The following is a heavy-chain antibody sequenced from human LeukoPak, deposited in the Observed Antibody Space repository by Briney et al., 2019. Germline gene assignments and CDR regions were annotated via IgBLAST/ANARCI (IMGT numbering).Heavy chain of an antibody. D-gene: IGHD3-9*01. CDR3: ARVEDYDILTGFDY. V-gene: IGHV1-69*13. J-gene: IGHJ4*02. CDR1: GGTFNSYA. CDR2: IIPIFGTP. Sequence: SVKVSCKASGGTFNSYAISWVRQAPGQGLEWMGGIIPIFGTPKYAQKYQGRVTVTADESTSTAYMELSSLTSEDTAVYYCARVEDYDILTGFDYWGQGILVTVSS.